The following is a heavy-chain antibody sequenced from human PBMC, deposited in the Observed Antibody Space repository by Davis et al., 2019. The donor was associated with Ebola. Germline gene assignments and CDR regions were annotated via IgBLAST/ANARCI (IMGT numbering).Heavy chain of an antibody. CDR1: GDSISSHY. J-gene: IGHJ4*02. CDR2: THESGST. CDR3: ARDKGGYYGSGSQGSPFDS. Sequence: PSETLSLTCTVSGDSISSHYWSWIRQPPGKGLEYIAYTHESGSTKCNPSLKSRVSTSVDTSKNQFSLKLSSVTAADTAVYYCARDKGGYYGSGSQGSPFDSWGQGTLVTVSS. D-gene: IGHD3-10*01. V-gene: IGHV4-59*11.